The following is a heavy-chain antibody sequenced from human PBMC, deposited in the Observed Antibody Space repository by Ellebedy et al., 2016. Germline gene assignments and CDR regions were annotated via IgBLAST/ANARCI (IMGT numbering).Heavy chain of an antibody. CDR2: IFSDGNT. Sequence: GGSLRLSCAASGFTVSTNYMKWVRQAPGKGLEWVSAIFSDGNTYYADSVKVRFTISRDNSKNTLYLQMNSLGADDKAVYYCARDAENIAVADNFDYWGQGTLVTVSS. CDR3: ARDAENIAVADNFDY. CDR1: GFTVSTNY. D-gene: IGHD6-19*01. J-gene: IGHJ4*02. V-gene: IGHV3-53*05.